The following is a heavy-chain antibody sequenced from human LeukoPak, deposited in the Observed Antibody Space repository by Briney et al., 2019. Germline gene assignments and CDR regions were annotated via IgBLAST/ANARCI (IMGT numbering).Heavy chain of an antibody. CDR1: GGSISSSSYY. D-gene: IGHD2-2*01. Sequence: SETLSLTCTVSGGSISSSSYYWGWIRQPPGKGLEWIGEINHSGSTNYNPSLKSRVTISVDTSKNQFSLKLSSVTAADTAVYYCARVMWDIVLVPAAMRGYDEWYYFDYWGQGTLVTVSS. V-gene: IGHV4-39*07. CDR3: ARVMWDIVLVPAAMRGYDEWYYFDY. J-gene: IGHJ4*02. CDR2: INHSGST.